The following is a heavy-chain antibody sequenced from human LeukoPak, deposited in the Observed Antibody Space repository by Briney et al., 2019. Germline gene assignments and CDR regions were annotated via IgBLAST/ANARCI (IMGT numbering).Heavy chain of an antibody. D-gene: IGHD1-20*01. V-gene: IGHV4-34*01. CDR1: GGSFSSYY. CDR3: ARNHNWNFDY. CDR2: INHNGSN. J-gene: IGHJ4*02. Sequence: SETLSLTCAFYGGSFSSYYWTWIRQPPGKGLEWIGEINHNGSNNYNPSPERRRIILIDTSKNQFPLQLGSVTAADTAVYYCARNHNWNFDYWGQGSLVPVSS.